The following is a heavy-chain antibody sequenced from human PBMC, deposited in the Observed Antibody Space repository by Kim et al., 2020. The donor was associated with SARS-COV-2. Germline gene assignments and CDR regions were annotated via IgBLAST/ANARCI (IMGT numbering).Heavy chain of an antibody. V-gene: IGHV1-3*01. CDR1: GYIFTSYA. J-gene: IGHJ4*02. CDR2: INAGNGNT. Sequence: ASVKVSCKASGYIFTSYAMHWVRQAPGQRLEWMGWINAGNGNTKYSQKFQGRVTITRDTSASTAYMELSSLRSEDTAVYYCARGNMGTTMVRGIIIREIDYWGQGTLVTVSS. CDR3: ARGNMGTTMVRGIIIREIDY. D-gene: IGHD3-10*01.